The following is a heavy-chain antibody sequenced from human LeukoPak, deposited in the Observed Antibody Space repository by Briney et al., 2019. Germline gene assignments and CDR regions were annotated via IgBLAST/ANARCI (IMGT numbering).Heavy chain of an antibody. Sequence: PGGSLRLSCAASGFSFSHYWMSWVRQTPEKGLEWVANIKQDGSERYHVDSVKGRFTISRDNAKNSLYLEMNSLRAEDTAVYYCVRANGAYSSSFPGYWGQGTLVTVSS. CDR3: VRANGAYSSSFPGY. J-gene: IGHJ4*02. CDR1: GFSFSHYW. D-gene: IGHD6-13*01. CDR2: IKQDGSER. V-gene: IGHV3-7*01.